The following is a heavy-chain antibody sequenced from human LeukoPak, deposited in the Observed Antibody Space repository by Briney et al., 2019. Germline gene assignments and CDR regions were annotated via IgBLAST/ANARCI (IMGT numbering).Heavy chain of an antibody. Sequence: GGSLRLSCAASGFTFSSYSMNWVRQAPGKELEWISYISGSGSTIYFADSVKGRFTISRDNAKNSLHLQMNSLRAEDTAVYYCARQRAGFTVTTSDYWGQGTLVTVSS. D-gene: IGHD4-17*01. J-gene: IGHJ4*02. CDR1: GFTFSSYS. CDR2: ISGSGSTI. CDR3: ARQRAGFTVTTSDY. V-gene: IGHV3-48*01.